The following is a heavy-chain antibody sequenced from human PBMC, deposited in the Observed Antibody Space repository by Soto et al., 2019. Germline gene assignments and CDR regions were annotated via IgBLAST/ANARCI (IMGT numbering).Heavy chain of an antibody. J-gene: IGHJ3*02. Sequence: GASVKVSCKASGYTFTGYYMHWVRQAPGQGLEWMGWINPNSGGTNYAQKFQGRVTMTRDTSISTAYMELRRLRSDDTAVYYCARGFDYEARNAFDIWGQGKMVTVSS. CDR3: ARGFDYEARNAFDI. V-gene: IGHV1-2*02. CDR2: INPNSGGT. D-gene: IGHD4-17*01. CDR1: GYTFTGYY.